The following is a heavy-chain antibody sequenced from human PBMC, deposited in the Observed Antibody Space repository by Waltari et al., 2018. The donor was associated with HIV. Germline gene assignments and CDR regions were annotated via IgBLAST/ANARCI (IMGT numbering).Heavy chain of an antibody. CDR1: GFTFSRYA. Sequence: EVQLVESGGGLVQPGGSLRLSCAASGFTFSRYAMNWVRQAPGEGLDVVSYISLRSSNIRYADSVKGRFTISRDNAKNSLFRQMDSLRAEDTAVYYCARDPSYGSSWYYYVDYWGQGTLVTVSS. V-gene: IGHV3-48*04. CDR3: ARDPSYGSSWYYYVDY. CDR2: ISLRSSNI. D-gene: IGHD6-13*01. J-gene: IGHJ4*02.